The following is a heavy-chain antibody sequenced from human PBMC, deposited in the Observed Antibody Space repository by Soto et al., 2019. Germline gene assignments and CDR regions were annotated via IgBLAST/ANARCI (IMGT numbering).Heavy chain of an antibody. V-gene: IGHV5-51*01. J-gene: IGHJ6*02. CDR1: GRTFINQW. D-gene: IGHD5-18*01. CDR3: ARGGYSYGYYYYGMDV. Sequence: GESLKISFTVSGRTFINQWIGGVRQMPGKGLEWMLIIYPGDSDTRYSPSFQGQVTISADKSISTAYLKWSSLKASDTDMYYCARGGYSYGYYYYGMDVCAQGTTVTVYS. CDR2: IYPGDSDT.